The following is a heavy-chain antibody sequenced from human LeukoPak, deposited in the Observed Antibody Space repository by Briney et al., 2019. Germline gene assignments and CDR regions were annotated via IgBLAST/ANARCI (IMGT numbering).Heavy chain of an antibody. Sequence: GGSLRLSCAASGFTFSSYGMHWVRQAPGKGLEWVAVIWYDGSNKYYADSVKGRFTISRDNSKNTLYLQMNSLRAEDTAVYYCARDMLSSIAVAGTFSNYYGMDVWGQGTTVTVSS. D-gene: IGHD6-19*01. J-gene: IGHJ6*02. V-gene: IGHV3-33*01. CDR1: GFTFSSYG. CDR2: IWYDGSNK. CDR3: ARDMLSSIAVAGTFSNYYGMDV.